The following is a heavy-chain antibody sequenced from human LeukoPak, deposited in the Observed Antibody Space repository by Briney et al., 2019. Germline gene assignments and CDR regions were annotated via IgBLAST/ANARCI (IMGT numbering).Heavy chain of an antibody. CDR1: GGSFSGYY. Sequence: SETLSLTCAVYGGSFSGYYWSWIRQPPGKGLEWIGEINHSGSTNYNPSLKSRVTISVDTSKNQFSLKLSSVTAADTAVYYCARDQGTIILGYFDYWGQGTLVTVSS. CDR2: INHSGST. CDR3: ARDQGTIILGYFDY. J-gene: IGHJ4*02. V-gene: IGHV4-34*01. D-gene: IGHD3-22*01.